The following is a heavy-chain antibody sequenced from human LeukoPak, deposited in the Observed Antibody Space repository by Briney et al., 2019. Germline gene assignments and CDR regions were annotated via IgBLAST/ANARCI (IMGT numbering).Heavy chain of an antibody. CDR3: ARDGRYSGYDSPVGFDY. V-gene: IGHV1-46*01. CDR2: INPSGGST. J-gene: IGHJ4*02. Sequence: ASVKVSCKASGYTFTSYYMHWVRQAPGQGLEWMGIINPSGGSTSYAQKFQGRVTMTRDMSTSTVYMELSSLRSEDTAVYYCARDGRYSGYDSPVGFDYWGQGTLVTVSS. CDR1: GYTFTSYY. D-gene: IGHD5-12*01.